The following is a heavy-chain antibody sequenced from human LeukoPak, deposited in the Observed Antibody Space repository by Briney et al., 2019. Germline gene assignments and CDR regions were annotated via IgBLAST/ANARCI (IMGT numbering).Heavy chain of an antibody. CDR2: ISGGGGST. J-gene: IGHJ4*02. Sequence: PVGSLRLSCAASGFTFSNYAMNWVPQAPGMGLEWVTGISGGGGSTSYADSVKGRFTISRDNSKNTLFLQMNSLRAEDTAVYYCAKVPIVGATIGYFDFWGQGTLVTVSS. CDR3: AKVPIVGATIGYFDF. D-gene: IGHD1-26*01. CDR1: GFTFSNYA. V-gene: IGHV3-23*01.